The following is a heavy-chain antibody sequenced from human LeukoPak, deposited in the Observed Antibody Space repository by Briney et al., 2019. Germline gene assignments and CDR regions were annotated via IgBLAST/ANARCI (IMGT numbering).Heavy chain of an antibody. V-gene: IGHV3-21*01. CDR3: AREVVVPAAARHYYYYYYMDV. CDR1: GFTFSSYS. CDR2: MSSSSSYI. Sequence: PGGSLRLSCAASGFTFSSYSMNWVRQAPGKGLEWVSSMSSSSSYIYYADSVKGRFTISRDNAKNSLYLQMNSLRAEDTAVYYCAREVVVPAAARHYYYYYYMDVWGKGTTVTVSS. D-gene: IGHD2-2*01. J-gene: IGHJ6*03.